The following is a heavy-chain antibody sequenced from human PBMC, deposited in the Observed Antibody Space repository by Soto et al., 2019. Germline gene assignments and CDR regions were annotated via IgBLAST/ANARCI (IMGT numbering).Heavy chain of an antibody. J-gene: IGHJ6*03. CDR1: GGSISSYY. V-gene: IGHV4-59*01. Sequence: QVQVQESGPGLVEPSETLSLTCTVSGGSISSYYWSWIRQPPGKGLEWIGYIYNSESTKYNPSLESRVTISADTSKNQFSLKLSSVTSADTAVCYCVRRGRLLEYFSMDVWGRGTTVTVSS. D-gene: IGHD3-3*01. CDR3: VRRGRLLEYFSMDV. CDR2: IYNSEST.